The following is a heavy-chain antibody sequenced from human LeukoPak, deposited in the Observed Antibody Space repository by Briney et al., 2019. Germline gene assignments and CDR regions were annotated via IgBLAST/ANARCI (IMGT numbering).Heavy chain of an antibody. CDR2: INHSGST. CDR1: GYSINSGYY. V-gene: IGHV4-38-2*02. CDR3: ARERGPPYGDYEGDTIDY. J-gene: IGHJ4*02. D-gene: IGHD4-17*01. Sequence: SETLSLTCSVSGYSINSGYYWGGSRPPPGKGLEGIGEINHSGSTNYNPSLKSRVTISVDTSKNQFSLKLSSVTAADTAVYYCARERGPPYGDYEGDTIDYWGQGTLVTVSS.